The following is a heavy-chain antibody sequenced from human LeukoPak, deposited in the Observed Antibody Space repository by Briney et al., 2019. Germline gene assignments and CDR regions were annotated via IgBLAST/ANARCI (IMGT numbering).Heavy chain of an antibody. CDR1: GYSFTSYW. CDR2: IYPGDSDT. CDR3: ARQGYYDSSGYYGNDY. D-gene: IGHD3-22*01. J-gene: IGHJ4*02. Sequence: GESLKISCKGSGYSFTSYWIGWVRQMPGKGLEWMGIIYPGDSDTRYSPSFQGQVTISADKSISTAYLQWSSLKASDTVMYYCARQGYYDSSGYYGNDYWGQGTLVTVSS. V-gene: IGHV5-51*01.